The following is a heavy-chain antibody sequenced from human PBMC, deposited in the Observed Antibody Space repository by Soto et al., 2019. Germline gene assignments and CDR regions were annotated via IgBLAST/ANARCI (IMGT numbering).Heavy chain of an antibody. Sequence: SETLSLTCTVSGGSVSSGSDYWSWIRQPPGKGLEWIGHIYNSESTNYNTSLKSRVTISADTSKNQFSLKLTSMTAADTALYFCARVKGYTYGYDPRYYFDYWGQGTLVTVSS. CDR2: IYNSEST. V-gene: IGHV4-61*01. CDR3: ARVKGYTYGYDPRYYFDY. J-gene: IGHJ4*02. CDR1: GGSVSSGSDY. D-gene: IGHD5-18*01.